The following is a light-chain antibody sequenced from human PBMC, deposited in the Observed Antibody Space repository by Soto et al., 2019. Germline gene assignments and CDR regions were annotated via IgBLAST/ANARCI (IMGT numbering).Light chain of an antibody. Sequence: QSALTQPRSVSGSPGQSVTISCTGTSSDVGGYNYVSWYQQHPGKAPKLMIYDVSKRPSGVPDRFSGSKSGNTASLTISGLQSADGADYSCFSYAGRFVLFGGGTKLTFL. J-gene: IGLJ2*01. CDR1: SSDVGGYNY. V-gene: IGLV2-11*01. CDR2: DVS. CDR3: FSYAGRFVL.